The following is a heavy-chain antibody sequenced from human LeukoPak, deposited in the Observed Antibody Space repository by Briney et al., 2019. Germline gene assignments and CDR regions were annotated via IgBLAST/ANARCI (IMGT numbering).Heavy chain of an antibody. CDR1: GFTFDDYA. CDR3: AKDIGYSSGWYSAFDI. CDR2: ISWNSGSI. J-gene: IGHJ3*02. V-gene: IGHV3-9*03. Sequence: ARSLRLSCAASGFTFDDYAMHWVRQAPGKGLEWVSGISWNSGSIGYADSVKGRFTISRDNAKNSLYLQMNSLRAEDMALYYCAKDIGYSSGWYSAFDIWGQGTMVTVSS. D-gene: IGHD6-19*01.